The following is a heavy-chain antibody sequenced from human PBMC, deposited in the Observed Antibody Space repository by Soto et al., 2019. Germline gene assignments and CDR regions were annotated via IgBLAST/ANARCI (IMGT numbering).Heavy chain of an antibody. J-gene: IGHJ5*02. Sequence: QVQLLQSGPEVKKPWASVKVSCRASGYIIITFGISWVRQAPGQGPEWMGRMSPYNGNTNYGRKFQGRVTMTVETSTHTAYMELRSLRSDDTAVYYCASDPWGATGGDPWGQGSLVTVSS. D-gene: IGHD3-16*01. V-gene: IGHV1-18*01. CDR1: GYIIITFG. CDR3: ASDPWGATGGDP. CDR2: MSPYNGNT.